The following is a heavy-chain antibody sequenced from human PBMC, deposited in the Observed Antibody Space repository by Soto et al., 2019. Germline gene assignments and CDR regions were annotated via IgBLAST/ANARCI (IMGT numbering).Heavy chain of an antibody. J-gene: IGHJ4*02. CDR2: ITGNGGT. CDR3: ARHAARNYIDS. Sequence: GGSLRLSCAASGFTFRIYAMSWVRQAPGKGLEWVSTITGNGGTSYADSVRGRFTISRDNAENSVYLQMDILRTDYTAVYYCARHAARNYIDSWGQGNSVTVSS. CDR1: GFTFRIYA. D-gene: IGHD2-15*01. V-gene: IGHV3-23*01.